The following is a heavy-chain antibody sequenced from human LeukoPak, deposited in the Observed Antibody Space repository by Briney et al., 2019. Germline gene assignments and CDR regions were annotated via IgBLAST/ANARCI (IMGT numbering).Heavy chain of an antibody. V-gene: IGHV1-8*01. CDR2: MNPNSGNT. J-gene: IGHJ4*02. CDR3: ATSNCGGDCYSLDY. CDR1: GYTLTSYD. Sequence: ASVKVSCKASGYTLTSYDINWVRQATGQGLEWMGWMNPNSGNTGYAQKFQGRVTMTRNTSISTAYMELSSLRSEDTAVYYCATSNCGGDCYSLDYWGQGTLVTVSS. D-gene: IGHD2-21*02.